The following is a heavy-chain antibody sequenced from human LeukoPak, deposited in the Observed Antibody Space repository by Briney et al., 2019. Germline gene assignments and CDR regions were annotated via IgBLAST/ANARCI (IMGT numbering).Heavy chain of an antibody. CDR2: IYSNGWT. CDR1: GGSISSDLYY. V-gene: IGHV4-61*02. D-gene: IGHD6-19*01. CDR3: ARGSGWNSFDP. J-gene: IGHJ5*02. Sequence: PSETLSLTCTVSGGSISSDLYYWTWLRQPAGKGLEWIGRIYSNGWTDYNPSLKSRVTMSLDTSKNQFSLRLGLVTAADTAFYYCARGSGWNSFDPWGQGTLVTVSS.